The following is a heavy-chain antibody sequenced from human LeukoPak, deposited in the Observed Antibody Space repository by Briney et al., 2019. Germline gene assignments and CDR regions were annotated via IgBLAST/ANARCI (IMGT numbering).Heavy chain of an antibody. CDR3: ARGYYHFDY. Sequence: SETPSLTRTVSCGPINNSSYHLGWVRPPPGKGLEWIGSIYYSGSTYYNPSLKSRVTISVDTSKNQFSLKLSSVTAADTALYYCARGYYHFDYWGQGTLVTVSS. CDR2: IYYSGST. D-gene: IGHD3-3*01. J-gene: IGHJ4*02. CDR1: CGPINNSSYH. V-gene: IGHV4-39*01.